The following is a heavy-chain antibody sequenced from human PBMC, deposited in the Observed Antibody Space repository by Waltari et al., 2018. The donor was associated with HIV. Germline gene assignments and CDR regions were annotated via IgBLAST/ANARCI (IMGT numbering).Heavy chain of an antibody. CDR1: VYSFIDFD. Sequence: QVQLVQSGAEIKKPRASVRVSCKASVYSFIDFDINWVRRAPGRGHEWVGWMNPGNGDAGYGHKFRGRFNLTSDTSTDTAYMEVDNLKSEDTAIYFCTKGRRGALFGDEWGQGTLVTVSS. V-gene: IGHV1-8*02. CDR2: MNPGNGDA. CDR3: TKGRRGALFGDE. J-gene: IGHJ4*02. D-gene: IGHD3-3*01.